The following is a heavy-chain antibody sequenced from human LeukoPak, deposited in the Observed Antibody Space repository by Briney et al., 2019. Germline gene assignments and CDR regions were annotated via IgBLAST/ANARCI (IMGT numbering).Heavy chain of an antibody. CDR1: GGTSSSYA. D-gene: IGHD6-19*01. Sequence: SVKVSCKASGGTSSSYAISWVRQAPGQGLEWMGRIIPILGIANYAQKFQGRVTITADKSTSTAYMELSSLRSEDTAVYYCARVSGTTEVAGYNWFDPWGQGTLVTVSS. CDR2: IIPILGIA. J-gene: IGHJ5*02. CDR3: ARVSGTTEVAGYNWFDP. V-gene: IGHV1-69*04.